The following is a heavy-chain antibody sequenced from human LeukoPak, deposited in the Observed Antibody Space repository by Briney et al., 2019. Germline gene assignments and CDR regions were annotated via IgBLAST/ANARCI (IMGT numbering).Heavy chain of an antibody. Sequence: SETLSLTCAVYGGSFSGYYWSWIRQPPGKGLEWIGEINHSGSTNYNPSLKSRVTISVDTSKNQFSLKLSSVTAADTAVYYCARLKYLDWFSTYYYMDVWGKGTTVTISS. CDR2: INHSGST. J-gene: IGHJ6*03. CDR1: GGSFSGYY. D-gene: IGHD3-9*01. V-gene: IGHV4-34*01. CDR3: ARLKYLDWFSTYYYMDV.